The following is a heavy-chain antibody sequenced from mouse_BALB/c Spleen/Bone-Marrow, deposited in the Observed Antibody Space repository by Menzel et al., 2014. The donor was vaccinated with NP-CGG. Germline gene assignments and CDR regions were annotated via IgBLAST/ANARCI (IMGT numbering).Heavy chain of an antibody. CDR3: AIHGEAMDY. CDR2: IYPGGGYT. V-gene: IGHV1-63*02. J-gene: IGHJ4*01. Sequence: QVRLQQPGAELVRPGTSVKMSCKAAGYTFTNYWIGWVKRRPGHGLEWIGDIYPGGGYTNYNEKFKGKATLTADASSSTAYMQLSSLTSEDSAVYYCAIHGEAMDYWGQGTSVTVSS. CDR1: GYTFTNYW.